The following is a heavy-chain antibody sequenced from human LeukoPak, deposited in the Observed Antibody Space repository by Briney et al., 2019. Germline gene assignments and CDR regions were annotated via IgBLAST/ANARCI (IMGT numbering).Heavy chain of an antibody. Sequence: GGSLRLSCAASGFTFSSYAMSWVRQPPGKGLEWVAAIRGSGGSTYYADSVKGRFTISRDNSKNTLYLQMNSLRAEDTAVYYCAKRYDSSGYYYYYYYMDVWGKGTTVTVSS. CDR1: GFTFSSYA. CDR3: AKRYDSSGYYYYYYYMDV. CDR2: IRGSGGST. D-gene: IGHD3-22*01. J-gene: IGHJ6*03. V-gene: IGHV3-23*01.